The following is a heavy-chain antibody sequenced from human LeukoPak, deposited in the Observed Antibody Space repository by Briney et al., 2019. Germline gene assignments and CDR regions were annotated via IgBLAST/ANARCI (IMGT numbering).Heavy chain of an antibody. Sequence: SDTLSLTCSVYGGSFRGYYWSWIRQPPGKGLEWIGEINHSGSANYDSSLKSRVTISVDTSKNQFSLKLTSVTAADTDVYYCARGSHGYYDSRDCFDMWGRGTMVTVSS. J-gene: IGHJ3*02. CDR2: INHSGSA. D-gene: IGHD3-22*01. CDR3: ARGSHGYYDSRDCFDM. V-gene: IGHV4-34*01. CDR1: GGSFRGYY.